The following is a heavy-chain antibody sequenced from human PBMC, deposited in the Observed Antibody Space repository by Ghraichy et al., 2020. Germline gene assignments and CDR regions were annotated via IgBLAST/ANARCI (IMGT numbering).Heavy chain of an antibody. Sequence: LSLTCAASGFTFSSYAMSWVRQAPGKGLEWVSAISGSGGSTYYADSVKGRFTISRDNSKNTLYLQMNSLRAEDTAVYYCAKVRAAAGPFDYWGQGTLVTVSS. J-gene: IGHJ4*02. V-gene: IGHV3-23*01. CDR1: GFTFSSYA. CDR3: AKVRAAAGPFDY. CDR2: ISGSGGST. D-gene: IGHD6-13*01.